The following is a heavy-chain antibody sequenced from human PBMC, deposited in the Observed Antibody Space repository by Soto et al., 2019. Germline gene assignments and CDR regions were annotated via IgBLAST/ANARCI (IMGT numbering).Heavy chain of an antibody. CDR1: GYTFTGYY. J-gene: IGHJ3*02. CDR2: INPNSGGT. D-gene: IGHD1-1*01. Sequence: QVQLVQSGAEVKKPGASVKVSCKASGYTFTGYYMHWVRQAPGQGLEWMGWINPNSGGTNYAQKFQGWVTMTRDTSISTAYMELSRLSSDDTAVYYCASGTQLELLFDAFDIWGQGTMVTVSS. CDR3: ASGTQLELLFDAFDI. V-gene: IGHV1-2*04.